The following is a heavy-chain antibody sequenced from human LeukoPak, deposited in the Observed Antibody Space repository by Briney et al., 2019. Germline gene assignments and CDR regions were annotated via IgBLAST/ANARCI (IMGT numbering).Heavy chain of an antibody. CDR1: GGSISSYY. J-gene: IGHJ4*02. D-gene: IGHD6-19*01. CDR3: ASEHGGIAVATIDY. V-gene: IGHV4-39*01. Sequence: PSETLSLTCTVSGGSISSYYWSWIRQPPGKGLEWIGSIYYSGSTYYNPSLKSRVTISVDTSKNQFPLKLSSVTAADTAVYYCASEHGGIAVATIDYWGQGTLVTVSS. CDR2: IYYSGST.